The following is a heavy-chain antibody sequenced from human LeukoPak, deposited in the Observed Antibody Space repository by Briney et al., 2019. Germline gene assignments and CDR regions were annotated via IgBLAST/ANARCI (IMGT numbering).Heavy chain of an antibody. J-gene: IGHJ2*01. D-gene: IGHD2-2*01. V-gene: IGHV4-59*02. CDR1: GGSVSSDY. CDR2: IQNTGTT. Sequence: SETLSLTCTVSGGSVSSDYWSWVRQPPGKGLQWIGHIQNTGTTNYNPSLKSRVTMSVDTSKNQFSLKLSSVTAADTAVYYCARGQYHLLYWYFDLWGRGTLVTVSS. CDR3: ARGQYHLLYWYFDL.